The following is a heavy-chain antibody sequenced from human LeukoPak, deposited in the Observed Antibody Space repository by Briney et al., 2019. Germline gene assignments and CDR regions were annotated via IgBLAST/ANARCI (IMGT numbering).Heavy chain of an antibody. V-gene: IGHV3-23*01. CDR2: ISGSGGST. Sequence: PGRSLRLSCAASGFTFSSYAMSWVRQAPGKGLEWVSAISGSGGSTYYADSVKGRFTISRDNSKNTLYLQMNSLRAEDTAVYYCAKGPGQWLVPGAFDYWGQGTLVTVSS. D-gene: IGHD6-19*01. CDR1: GFTFSSYA. J-gene: IGHJ4*02. CDR3: AKGPGQWLVPGAFDY.